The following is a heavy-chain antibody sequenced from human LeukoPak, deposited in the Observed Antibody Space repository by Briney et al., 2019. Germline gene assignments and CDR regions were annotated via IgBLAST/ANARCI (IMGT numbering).Heavy chain of an antibody. CDR3: AKVQYGSGSYYRYDAFDI. CDR2: ISGSGDVT. D-gene: IGHD3-10*01. Sequence: PGGSLRLSCAASGFNSKYYAMNWVRQAPGKGLEWVSGISGSGDVTDYADSVKGRFTVSRDNSKNMAYLQMNSLRAEDTALYYCAKVQYGSGSYYRYDAFDIWGQGTMVTVSS. CDR1: GFNSKYYA. V-gene: IGHV3-23*01. J-gene: IGHJ3*02.